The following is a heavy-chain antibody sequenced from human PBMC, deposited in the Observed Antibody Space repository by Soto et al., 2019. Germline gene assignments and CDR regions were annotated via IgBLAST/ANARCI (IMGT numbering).Heavy chain of an antibody. CDR1: GGTFSSYA. CDR3: GRDVVAAAGTAG. Sequence: QVQLVQSGAEVKKPGSSVKVSCKASGGTFSSYAISWVRQAPGQGLEWMGGIIPIFGTANYAQKFQGRVTITADESTSTAYMELGSLRSEGTAVYYCGRDVVAAAGTAGWGQGTLVTVSS. J-gene: IGHJ4*02. CDR2: IIPIFGTA. V-gene: IGHV1-69*12. D-gene: IGHD6-13*01.